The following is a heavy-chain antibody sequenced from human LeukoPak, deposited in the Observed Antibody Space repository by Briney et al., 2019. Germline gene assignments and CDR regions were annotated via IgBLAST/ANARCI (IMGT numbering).Heavy chain of an antibody. J-gene: IGHJ6*03. V-gene: IGHV1-2*02. CDR1: GYTFTGYY. Sequence: GASVKVSCKASGYTFTGYYMHWVRQAPGQGLEWMGWINPNSGGTNYAQKFQGRVTMTRDTSISTAYMELSRLRSDDTAVYYCARGEYSSSWAYYYYYYMDVWGKGTTVTVSS. CDR2: INPNSGGT. CDR3: ARGEYSSSWAYYYYYYMDV. D-gene: IGHD6-13*01.